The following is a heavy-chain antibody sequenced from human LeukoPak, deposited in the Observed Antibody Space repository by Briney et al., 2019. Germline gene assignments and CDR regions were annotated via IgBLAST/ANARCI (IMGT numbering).Heavy chain of an antibody. CDR2: ISYDGSNK. CDR1: GFALSSHW. CDR3: AKVSFDY. Sequence: GGSLRLSCAASGFALSSHWMTWVRQVPGRGPEWVAVISYDGSNKYYADSVKGRFTISRDNSKNTLYLQMNSLRAEDTAVYYCAKVSFDYWGQGTLVTVSS. J-gene: IGHJ4*02. V-gene: IGHV3-30*18.